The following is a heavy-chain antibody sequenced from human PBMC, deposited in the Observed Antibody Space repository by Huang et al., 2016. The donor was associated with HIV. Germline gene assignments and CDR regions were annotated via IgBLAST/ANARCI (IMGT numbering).Heavy chain of an antibody. J-gene: IGHJ6*02. V-gene: IGHV1-18*04. CDR1: DYTFTKYG. CDR3: ARDRVPAVRYYYGMDV. D-gene: IGHD3-16*02. CDR2: INTYNGNT. Sequence: QVHLVQSGVDVKKPGASVKVSCKASDYTFTKYGVSWVRQAPGQGLEWKECINTYNGNTNYAQKFQGRVTMTTDKSTNTAYMELGSLRYDDTAVYYCARDRVPAVRYYYGMDVWGQGTTVTVTS.